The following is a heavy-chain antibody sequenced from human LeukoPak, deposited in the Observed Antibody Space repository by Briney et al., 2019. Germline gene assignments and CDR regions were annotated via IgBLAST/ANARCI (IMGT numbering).Heavy chain of an antibody. CDR1: GYTLTELS. D-gene: IGHD6-13*01. V-gene: IGHV1-24*01. J-gene: IGHJ6*03. CDR3: ARDGSSSWYLGRYYYYMDV. CDR2: FDPEDGET. Sequence: ASVKVSCKVSGYTLTELSMHWVRQAPGKGLEWMGGFDPEDGETIYAQKFQGRVTMTEDTSTDTAYMELNSLRSEDTAVYYCARDGSSSWYLGRYYYYMDVWGKGTTVTVSS.